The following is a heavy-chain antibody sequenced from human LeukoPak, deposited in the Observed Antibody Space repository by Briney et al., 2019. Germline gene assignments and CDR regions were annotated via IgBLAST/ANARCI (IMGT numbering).Heavy chain of an antibody. CDR2: IFHSGST. Sequence: PSGTLSLTCAVSGGSLSSSNWWTWVRQPPGKGLEWIGEIFHSGSTNYNPSLKSRVTISVDKSKNQFSPRLNSMTAADTAVYYCARVSVAGLDFWGQGTLVTVSS. V-gene: IGHV4-4*02. CDR3: ARVSVAGLDF. J-gene: IGHJ4*02. CDR1: GGSLSSSNW. D-gene: IGHD3/OR15-3a*01.